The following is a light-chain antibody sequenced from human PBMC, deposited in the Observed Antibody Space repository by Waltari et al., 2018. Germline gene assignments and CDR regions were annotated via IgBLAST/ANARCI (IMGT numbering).Light chain of an antibody. J-gene: IGLJ2*01. Sequence: QSALTQPRPVSGSPGQSVTFACPGTSNYVGGSYHVSWYQQSPGKAPNLMIYDVFNRPSGVPDRFSGSKSGNTASLTISGLQADDEADYYCCSYAGSYTVLFGGGTKLTVL. V-gene: IGLV2-11*01. CDR2: DVF. CDR3: CSYAGSYTVL. CDR1: SNYVGGSYH.